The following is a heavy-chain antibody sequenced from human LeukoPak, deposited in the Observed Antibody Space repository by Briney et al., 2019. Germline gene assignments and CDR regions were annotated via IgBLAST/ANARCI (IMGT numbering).Heavy chain of an antibody. CDR1: GYTFTGYY. J-gene: IGHJ4*02. CDR2: INPNSGNT. CDR3: ARPVSGWQRVFDY. Sequence: ASVKVSCKASGYTFTGYYMHWVRQAPGQGLEWMGWINPNSGNTGYAQKFQGRVTMTRNTSISTAYMELSSLRSEDTAVYYCARPVSGWQRVFDYWGQGTLVTVSS. D-gene: IGHD6-19*01. V-gene: IGHV1-8*02.